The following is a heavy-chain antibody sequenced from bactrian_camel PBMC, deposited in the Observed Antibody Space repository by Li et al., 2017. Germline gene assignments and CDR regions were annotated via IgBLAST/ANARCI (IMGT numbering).Heavy chain of an antibody. CDR2: IRSDGTI. CDR3: ATIEGTDWYGYRYNY. CDR1: PGYGACSSD. D-gene: IGHD6*01. J-gene: IGHJ4*01. Sequence: QVQLVESGGGSVQAGGSLRLSCKIPPGYGACSSDVSWYRQAPGKEREFVSRIRSDGTITYADSVNGRFTDSRDNAKNTVYLQMNSLKSEDTALYYCATIEGTDWYGYRYNYWGRGTQVTVS. V-gene: IGHV3S53*01.